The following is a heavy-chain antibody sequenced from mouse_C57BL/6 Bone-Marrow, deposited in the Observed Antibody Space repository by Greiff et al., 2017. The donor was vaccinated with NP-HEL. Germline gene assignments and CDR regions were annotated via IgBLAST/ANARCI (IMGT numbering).Heavy chain of an antibody. Sequence: EVQLQESGGGLVKPGGSLKLSCAASGFTFSSYAMSWVRQTPEKRLEWVATISDGGSYTYYPDNVKGRFTISRDNAKNNLYLQMSHLKSEDTAMYYCARDEDYSHWYLDVWGTGTTVTVSS. J-gene: IGHJ1*03. CDR2: ISDGGSYT. CDR3: ARDEDYSHWYLDV. CDR1: GFTFSSYA. V-gene: IGHV5-4*01. D-gene: IGHD2-12*01.